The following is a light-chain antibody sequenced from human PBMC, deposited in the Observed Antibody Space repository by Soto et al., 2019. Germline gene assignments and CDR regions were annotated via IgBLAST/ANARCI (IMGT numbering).Light chain of an antibody. J-gene: IGKJ4*01. CDR2: GAS. CDR1: QSVSTN. CDR3: QQYNHYSGLT. V-gene: IGKV3-15*01. Sequence: VLTQSPATLSLSPGESAALSCRASQSVSTNLAWYQQRPGQAPRLLIYGASARATGIPARFSGSGSGTEFTLTISSLQPDDFATYYCQQYNHYSGLTFGGGTKVDIK.